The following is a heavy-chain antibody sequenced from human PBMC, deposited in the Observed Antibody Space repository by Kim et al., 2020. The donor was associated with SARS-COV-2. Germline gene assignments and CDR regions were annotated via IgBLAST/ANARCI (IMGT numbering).Heavy chain of an antibody. Sequence: GGSLRLSCSASGFTFSSYWMHWVRQAPGKGLMWVSRVNGDGSNTNYADSVKGRFTISRDNAQNTLYLQMNSLRADDTAVYYCARQNRAFDYWGQGILVTASS. CDR2: VNGDGSNT. CDR1: GFTFSSYW. CDR3: ARQNRAFDY. J-gene: IGHJ4*02. V-gene: IGHV3-74*01.